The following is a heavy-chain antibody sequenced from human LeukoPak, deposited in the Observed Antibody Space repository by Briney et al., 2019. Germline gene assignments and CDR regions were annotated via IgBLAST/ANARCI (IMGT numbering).Heavy chain of an antibody. V-gene: IGHV4-59*01. CDR3: ARGDSYFDY. CDR1: GGSISSYY. Sequence: SETLSLTCTVPGGSISSYYWSWIRQPPGKGLEWIGYIYYSGSTNYNPSLKSRVTISVDTSKNQFSLKLSSVTAADTAVYYCARGDSYFDYWGQGTLVTVSS. J-gene: IGHJ4*02. CDR2: IYYSGST.